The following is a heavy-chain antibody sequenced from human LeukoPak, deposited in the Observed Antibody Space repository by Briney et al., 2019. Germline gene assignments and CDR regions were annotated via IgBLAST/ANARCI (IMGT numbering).Heavy chain of an antibody. CDR3: ASISGVLHFDY. CDR1: GFTFSSYS. J-gene: IGHJ4*02. Sequence: GGSLRLSCAASGFTFSSYSMNWVRRAPGKGLEWVSSISSSSSYIYYADSVKGRFTISRDNAKNSLYLQMNSLRAEDTAVYYCASISGVLHFDYWGQGTLVTVSS. V-gene: IGHV3-21*01. D-gene: IGHD2-8*02. CDR2: ISSSSSYI.